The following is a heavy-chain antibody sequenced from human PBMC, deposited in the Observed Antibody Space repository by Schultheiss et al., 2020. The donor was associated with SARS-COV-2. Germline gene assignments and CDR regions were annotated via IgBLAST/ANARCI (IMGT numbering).Heavy chain of an antibody. D-gene: IGHD6-13*01. Sequence: SETLSLTCAVYGGSFSGYYWSWIRQAPGQGLEWIGYIHARGDSEYNPSLKSRVTISVDTSKNQFSLKLSSVTAADTAVYYCARDSQLANYYYYMDVWGKGTTVTVSS. CDR3: ARDSQLANYYYYMDV. CDR1: GGSFSGYY. V-gene: IGHV4-4*09. J-gene: IGHJ6*03. CDR2: IHARGDS.